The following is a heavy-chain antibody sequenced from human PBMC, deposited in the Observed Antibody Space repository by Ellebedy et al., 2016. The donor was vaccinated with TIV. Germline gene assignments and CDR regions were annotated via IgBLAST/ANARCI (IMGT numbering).Heavy chain of an antibody. V-gene: IGHV1-69*13. CDR3: AREGIAVAGTFNWFDP. CDR2: IIPIFGTA. CDR1: GGTFSSYA. D-gene: IGHD6-19*01. J-gene: IGHJ5*02. Sequence: SVKVSCXASGGTFSSYAIRWVRQVLGHGLEWMGGIIPIFGTASYAQKFQGRVTITADESTSTAYMELSSLRSEDTAVYYCAREGIAVAGTFNWFDPWGQGTLVTVSS.